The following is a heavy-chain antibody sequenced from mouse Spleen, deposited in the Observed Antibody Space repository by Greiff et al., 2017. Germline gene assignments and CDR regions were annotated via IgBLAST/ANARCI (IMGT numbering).Heavy chain of an antibody. CDR1: GYSFTGYY. J-gene: IGHJ3*01. CDR3: ARIYRYDGASWFAY. Sequence: EVQLQQSGPELVKPGASVKISCKASGYSFTGYYMNWVKQSPEKSLEWIGEINPSTGGTTYNQKFKAKATLTVDKSSSTAYMQLKSLTSEDSAVYYCARIYRYDGASWFAYWGQGTLVTVSA. D-gene: IGHD2-14*01. V-gene: IGHV1-42*01. CDR2: INPSTGGT.